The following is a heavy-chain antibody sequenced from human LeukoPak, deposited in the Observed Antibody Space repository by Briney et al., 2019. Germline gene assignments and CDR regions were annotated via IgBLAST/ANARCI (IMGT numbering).Heavy chain of an antibody. D-gene: IGHD3-22*01. V-gene: IGHV1-46*01. J-gene: IGHJ3*02. CDR2: INPSGGST. CDR1: GYTFTSYY. CDR3: ARPISNYYYDSSGYDGRDDAFDI. Sequence: ASVKVSCKASGYTFTSYYMHWVRPAPGQGLEWMGIINPSGGSTSYAQKFQGRVTMTRDTSTSTVYMELSSLRSEDTAVYYCARPISNYYYDSSGYDGRDDAFDIWGQGTMVTVSS.